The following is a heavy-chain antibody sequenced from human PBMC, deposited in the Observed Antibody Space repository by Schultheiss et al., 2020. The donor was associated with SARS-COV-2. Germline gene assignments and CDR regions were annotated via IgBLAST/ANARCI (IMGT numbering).Heavy chain of an antibody. V-gene: IGHV1-2*04. CDR3: ARAGSSGWYFDY. J-gene: IGHJ4*02. CDR1: GGTFSSYA. D-gene: IGHD6-19*01. CDR2: INPNSGGT. Sequence: ASVKVSCKASGGTFSSYAISWVRQAPGQGLEWMGWINPNSGGTNYAQKFQGWVTMTRDTSISTAYMELSRLRSDDTAVYYCARAGSSGWYFDYWGQGTLVTVSS.